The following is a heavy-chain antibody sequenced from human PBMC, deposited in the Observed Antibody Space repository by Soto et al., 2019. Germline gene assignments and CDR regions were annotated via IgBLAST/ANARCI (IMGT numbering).Heavy chain of an antibody. V-gene: IGHV1-2*04. J-gene: IGHJ3*02. D-gene: IGHD3-10*01. CDR3: ARWFQGQGAFDI. CDR1: GYTFTGYY. Sequence: QVQLVQSGAEVKKPGASVKVSCKASGYTFTGYYMHWVRQAPGQGLEWMGWINPNSGGTNYAQKFQGWVTMTRDTSIITADLGLSRLRSDDTAVYYCARWFQGQGAFDIWGQGTMVTVSS. CDR2: INPNSGGT.